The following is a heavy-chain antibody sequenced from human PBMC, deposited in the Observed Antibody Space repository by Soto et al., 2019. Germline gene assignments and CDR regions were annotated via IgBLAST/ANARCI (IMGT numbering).Heavy chain of an antibody. D-gene: IGHD3-10*01. CDR2: ISGSGSRT. J-gene: IGHJ5*01. Sequence: EVQLLESGGGLVQRGGSLRLSCSASGFTFGTYAMNWVRQAPGKGLEWVSGISGSGSRTYYADSVKGRFTISRDNSENTVDLQMNSLRADDTALYYCARRYGSGRYDWFHSWGLGALVTVSS. CDR3: ARRYGSGRYDWFHS. V-gene: IGHV3-23*01. CDR1: GFTFGTYA.